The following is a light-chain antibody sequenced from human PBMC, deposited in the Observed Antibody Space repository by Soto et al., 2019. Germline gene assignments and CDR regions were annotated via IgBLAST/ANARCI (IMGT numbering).Light chain of an antibody. J-gene: IGKJ4*01. CDR2: AAS. V-gene: IGKV1-39*01. CDR1: QSISSY. CDR3: QRSFSTPLT. Sequence: DIPMTQSPSSLSASVGDRVTITCRASQSISSYLHWYQQKPGKAPKLLIYAASSLQSGVPSRFSGSVSGTDFTLTISRLQPEDFATYYRQRSFSTPLTFGGGTKVEIK.